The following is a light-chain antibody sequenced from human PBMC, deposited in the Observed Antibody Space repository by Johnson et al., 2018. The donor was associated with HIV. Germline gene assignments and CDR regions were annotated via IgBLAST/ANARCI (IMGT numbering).Light chain of an antibody. V-gene: IGLV1-51*01. CDR1: SSNIGNNY. Sequence: QAVLTQPPSVSAAPGQKVTISCSGSSSNIGNNYVSWYQQLPGTAPKLLIYENNKRPSGIPDRFSGSKSGMSATLAITGLQTGDEADYYCGTWDSSLSVYVFATGTKVTVL. CDR2: ENN. CDR3: GTWDSSLSVYV. J-gene: IGLJ1*01.